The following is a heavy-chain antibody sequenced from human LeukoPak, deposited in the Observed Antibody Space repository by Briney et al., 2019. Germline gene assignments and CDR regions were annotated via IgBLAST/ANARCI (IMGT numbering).Heavy chain of an antibody. J-gene: IGHJ4*02. CDR1: GYTFTSYD. V-gene: IGHV1-8*01. D-gene: IGHD3-16*02. CDR2: MNPNSGNT. Sequence: ASVKVSCKASGYTFTSYDINWVRQAPGQGLEWMGWMNPNSGNTGYAQKFQGRVTMTRNTSISTAYMELSSLKSEDTAVYYCARGRGDYVWGRYRPAAHFDYWGQGTLVTVSS. CDR3: ARGRGDYVWGRYRPAAHFDY.